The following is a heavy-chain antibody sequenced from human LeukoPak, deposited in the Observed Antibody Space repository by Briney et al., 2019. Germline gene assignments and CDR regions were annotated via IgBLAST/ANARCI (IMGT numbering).Heavy chain of an antibody. CDR2: IYYSGST. CDR3: ARDNWNYGSSMDV. V-gene: IGHV4-59*01. Sequence: SETLSLTCTVSGGYISSYYWSWIRQPPGKGLEWIGYIYYSGSTNYNPSLKSRVTISVDTSKNQFSLKLSSVTAADTAVYYCARDNWNYGSSMDVWGQGTTVTVSS. CDR1: GGYISSYY. D-gene: IGHD1-7*01. J-gene: IGHJ6*02.